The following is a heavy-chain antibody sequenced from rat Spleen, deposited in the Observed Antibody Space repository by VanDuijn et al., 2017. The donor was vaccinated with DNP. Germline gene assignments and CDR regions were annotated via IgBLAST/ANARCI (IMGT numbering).Heavy chain of an antibody. CDR3: ATSGYGYDGYPFAY. D-gene: IGHD1-12*03. CDR2: IGVNGGRT. CDR1: GFTFSDHY. V-gene: IGHV5-20*01. J-gene: IGHJ3*01. Sequence: EVQLVESGGGLVQPGRSLKLSCAASGFTFSDHYMSWVRQAPKKGLAWVATIGVNGGRTYYQDSVQGRFTISRDDSESGLYLQMNSLKSEDTATYYCATSGYGYDGYPFAYWGQGTLVTVSS.